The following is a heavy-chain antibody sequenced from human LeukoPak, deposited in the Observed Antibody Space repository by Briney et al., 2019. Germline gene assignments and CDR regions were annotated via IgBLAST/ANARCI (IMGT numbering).Heavy chain of an antibody. CDR1: GGSISSSSYY. CDR3: ARLGPLVRGVIIQGIDY. V-gene: IGHV4-39*01. CDR2: IYYSGST. D-gene: IGHD3-10*01. Sequence: SSETLSLTCTVSGGSISSSSYYWGWIRQPPGKGLEWIGSIYYSGSTYYNPSLKSRVTISVDTSKNQFSLKLSSVTAADTAVYYCARLGPLVRGVIIQGIDYWGQGTLVTVSS. J-gene: IGHJ4*02.